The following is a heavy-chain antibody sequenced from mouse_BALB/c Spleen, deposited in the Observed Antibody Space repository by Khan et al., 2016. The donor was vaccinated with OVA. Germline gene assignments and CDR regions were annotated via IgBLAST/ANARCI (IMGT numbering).Heavy chain of an antibody. D-gene: IGHD2-12*01. Sequence: EVELVESGGGIVQPGGSLKRSCAASSFTISSYGMSSVRQTPDQRLELVATIDRNGGSTDFPASVKRRFTISGDTAKNALYLQMRSLKSEDRAMYYCARSAIWGKGTTLTVSS. V-gene: IGHV5-6-3*01. J-gene: IGHJ2*01. CDR2: IDRNGGST. CDR3: ARSAI. CDR1: SFTISSYG.